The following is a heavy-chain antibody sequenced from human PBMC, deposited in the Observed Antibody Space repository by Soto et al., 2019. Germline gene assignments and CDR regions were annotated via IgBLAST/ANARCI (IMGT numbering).Heavy chain of an antibody. J-gene: IGHJ5*02. V-gene: IGHV1-18*01. D-gene: IGHD6-19*01. CDR3: ARAGRGIAVAGTTPRNWFDP. CDR1: GYTFTSYG. Sequence: QVQLVQSGAEVKKPGASVKVSCKASGYTFTSYGISWVRQAPGQGLEWMGWISAYNGNTNYAQKLQGRVTMTTDTSTSTAYMELRSLRSDDTAVYYCARAGRGIAVAGTTPRNWFDPWGQGTLVSVSS. CDR2: ISAYNGNT.